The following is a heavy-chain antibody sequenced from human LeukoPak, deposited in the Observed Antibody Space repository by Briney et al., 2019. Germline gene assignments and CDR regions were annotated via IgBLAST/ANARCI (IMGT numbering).Heavy chain of an antibody. J-gene: IGHJ4*02. D-gene: IGHD3-3*01. CDR1: GFTFSSYA. V-gene: IGHV3-23*01. CDR3: AKGPYYDIWSGTSH. Sequence: TGGSLRLSCAASGFTFSSYAMSWVRQAPGEGMEWVSGISGSAGSTYYADSVKGRFTISRDNSKNTLYLQMNSLRAEDTAVYYCAKGPYYDIWSGTSHWGQGTLVTVSS. CDR2: ISGSAGST.